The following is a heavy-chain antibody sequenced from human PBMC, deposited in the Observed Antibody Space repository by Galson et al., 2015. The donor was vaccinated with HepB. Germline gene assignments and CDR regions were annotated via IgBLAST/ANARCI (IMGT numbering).Heavy chain of an antibody. CDR1: GYSFTSYW. V-gene: IGHV5-10-1*01. D-gene: IGHD4-17*01. CDR3: AKQRDYASPRIDY. CDR2: IEPSDSYT. Sequence: QSGAEVKKPGESLGISCKASGYSFTSYWITWVRQMPGKGLEWMGRIEPSDSYTNYSPSFQGHVTISADKSISTAYLQWSSLKASDTAMYYCAKQRDYASPRIDYWGQGILVTVSS. J-gene: IGHJ4*02.